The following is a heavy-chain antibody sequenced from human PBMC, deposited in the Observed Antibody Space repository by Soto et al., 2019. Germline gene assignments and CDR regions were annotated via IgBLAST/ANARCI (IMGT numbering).Heavy chain of an antibody. CDR2: IYHSGST. V-gene: IGHV4-4*02. Sequence: SETLSLTCTVSGDSISSSNWWSWVRQPPGKGLEWIGEIYHSGSTNYNPSLKGRVTISVDKSKNQISLRSSSVTAADTAVFYCARSPSSSWYGGGAFDIWGQGTMVTVSS. CDR3: ARSPSSSWYGGGAFDI. CDR1: GDSISSSNW. J-gene: IGHJ3*02. D-gene: IGHD6-13*01.